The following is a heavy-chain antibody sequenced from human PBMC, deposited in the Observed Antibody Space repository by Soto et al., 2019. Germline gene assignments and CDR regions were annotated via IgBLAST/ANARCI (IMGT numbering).Heavy chain of an antibody. CDR2: IYYSGST. D-gene: IGHD3-9*01. CDR1: GGSISSGGYY. CDR3: ARCGFDWLLSAAYGMDV. V-gene: IGHV4-31*03. J-gene: IGHJ6*02. Sequence: PSETLSLTCTVSGGSISSGGYYWSWIRQHPGKGLEWTGYIYYSGSTYYNPSLKSRVTISVDTSKNQFSLKLSSVTAADTAVYYCARCGFDWLLSAAYGMDVWGQGTTVTVSS.